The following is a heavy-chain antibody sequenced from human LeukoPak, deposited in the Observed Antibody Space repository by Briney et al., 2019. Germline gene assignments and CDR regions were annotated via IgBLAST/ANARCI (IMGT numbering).Heavy chain of an antibody. D-gene: IGHD3-9*01. Sequence: ASVKVSCKASGYTFTCYYMHWVRQAPGQGLEWMGWINPNNGGTDYAQKFQGRVTMTRDTSINTAYMELSRLRSDDTAVYFCARGEGRRYFDWFFSWGQGTLVTVSS. CDR1: GYTFTCYY. J-gene: IGHJ5*01. CDR2: INPNNGGT. CDR3: ARGEGRRYFDWFFS. V-gene: IGHV1-2*02.